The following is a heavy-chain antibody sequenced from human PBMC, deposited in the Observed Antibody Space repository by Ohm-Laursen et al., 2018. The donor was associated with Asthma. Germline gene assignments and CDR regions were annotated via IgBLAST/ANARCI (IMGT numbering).Heavy chain of an antibody. CDR1: GFTFTSSA. CDR3: AASYDSSGYYYVEFDY. V-gene: IGHV1-58*01. Sequence: GSSVKVSCKASGFTFTSSAVQWVRQARGQRLEWIGWIVVGSGNTNYAQKFQERVTITRDMSTSTAYMELSSLRSEDTAVYYCAASYDSSGYYYVEFDYWGQGTLVTVSS. D-gene: IGHD3-22*01. J-gene: IGHJ4*02. CDR2: IVVGSGNT.